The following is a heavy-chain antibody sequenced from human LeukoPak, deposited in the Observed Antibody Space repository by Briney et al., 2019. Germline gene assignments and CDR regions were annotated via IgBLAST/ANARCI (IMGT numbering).Heavy chain of an antibody. D-gene: IGHD3-9*01. J-gene: IGHJ4*02. CDR2: ISSSSSYI. CDR1: GFTFSSYS. V-gene: IGHV3-21*01. Sequence: GGSLRLSCAASGFTFSSYSMNWVRQAPGKGLEWVSSISSSSSYIYYANSVKGRFTISRDNAKNSLYLQMNSLRAEDTAVYYCARAPLGLSGYSYWGQGTLVTVSS. CDR3: ARAPLGLSGYSY.